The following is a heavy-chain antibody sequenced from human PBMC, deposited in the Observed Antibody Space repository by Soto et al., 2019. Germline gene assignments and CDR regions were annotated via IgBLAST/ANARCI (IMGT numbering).Heavy chain of an antibody. CDR3: ARDWDNSGYYYESILVY. CDR1: GVTFRRFG. Sequence: LRHSNAASGVTFRRFGRHWVRQAQGKGLEWVAVIWYDGSNKYYADSVKGRFTFARDNSKNTMYLQMNRLGAEDTAVYYCARDWDNSGYYYESILVYWGQGT. D-gene: IGHD3-22*01. J-gene: IGHJ4*02. V-gene: IGHV3-33*01. CDR2: IWYDGSNK.